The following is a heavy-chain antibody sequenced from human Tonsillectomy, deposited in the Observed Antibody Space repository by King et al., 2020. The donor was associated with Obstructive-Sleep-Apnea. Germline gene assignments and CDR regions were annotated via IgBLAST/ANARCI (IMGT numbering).Heavy chain of an antibody. D-gene: IGHD3-16*02. CDR1: GGSISSGGYY. Sequence: QLQESGPGLVKTSQTLSLTCTVSGGSISSGGYYWSWIRQHPGKGLEWIEYIYYSGSTYYNPSLKSRVTISVDTSKNQFSLKLSSVTAADTAVYYCARARELSGGDLDYWGQGTLVTVSS. J-gene: IGHJ4*02. CDR3: ARARELSGGDLDY. CDR2: IYYSGST. V-gene: IGHV4-31*03.